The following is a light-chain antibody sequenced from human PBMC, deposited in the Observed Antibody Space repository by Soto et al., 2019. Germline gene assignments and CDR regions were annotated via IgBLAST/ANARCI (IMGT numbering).Light chain of an antibody. J-gene: IGLJ2*01. V-gene: IGLV6-57*04. CDR1: SGSIASNY. Sequence: NFMLTQPHSVSESPGKTVTISCTRSSGSIASNYVQWYQQRPGSAPTTVIYEDDRRPSGVPDRFSGSIDSSSNSASLTISGLKTEDEAHYFCQSYQSTTVIFGGGTKLTVL. CDR2: EDD. CDR3: QSYQSTTVI.